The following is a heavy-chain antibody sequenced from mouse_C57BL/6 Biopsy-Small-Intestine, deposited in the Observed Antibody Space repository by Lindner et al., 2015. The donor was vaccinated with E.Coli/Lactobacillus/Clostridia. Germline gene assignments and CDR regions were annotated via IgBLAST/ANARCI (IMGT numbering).Heavy chain of an antibody. CDR3: AREDYYGSRGFDY. CDR2: INPGSGGT. CDR1: GYAFTNYL. J-gene: IGHJ2*01. V-gene: IGHV1-54*01. Sequence: VQLQESGAELVRPGTSVKVSCKASGYAFTNYLIEWVKQRPGQGLEWIGVINPGSGGTNYNEKFKGKATLTADKSSSTAYMQLSSLTSEDSAVYFCAREDYYGSRGFDYWGQGTTLTVSS. D-gene: IGHD1-1*01.